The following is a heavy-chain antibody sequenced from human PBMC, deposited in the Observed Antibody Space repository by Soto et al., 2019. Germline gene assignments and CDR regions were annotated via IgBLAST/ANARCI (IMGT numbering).Heavy chain of an antibody. V-gene: IGHV3-23*01. J-gene: IGHJ4*02. Sequence: EVQLLESGGGLVQPGGSLRLSCAASGFTFNTFDMTWVRQAPGKGLEWVSVIRGADGRTYYADSLKGRFTISRDNSKNTLFLQGTSLRVEDTAVYYCVKGAWCDDWGQGTLVTVSS. CDR2: IRGADGRT. D-gene: IGHD6-19*01. CDR1: GFTFNTFD. CDR3: VKGAWCDD.